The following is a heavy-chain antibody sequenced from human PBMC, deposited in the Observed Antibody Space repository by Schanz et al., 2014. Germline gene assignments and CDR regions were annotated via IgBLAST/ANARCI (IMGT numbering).Heavy chain of an antibody. CDR3: ARDEGKDGYNLAFDV. V-gene: IGHV3-7*01. J-gene: IGHJ3*01. CDR2: IKQDGSEK. CDR1: GFTFSSYW. D-gene: IGHD5-12*01. Sequence: EVQLVESGGGLVQPGGSLRLSCAASGFTFSSYWMSWVRQAPGEGLEWVANIKQDGSEKYYVDSVKGRFTISRDNAKNSLYLQMNSLRPEDTAVYYCARDEGKDGYNLAFDVWGQGTLVTVSS.